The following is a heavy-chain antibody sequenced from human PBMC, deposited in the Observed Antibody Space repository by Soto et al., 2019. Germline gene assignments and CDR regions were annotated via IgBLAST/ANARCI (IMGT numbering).Heavy chain of an antibody. J-gene: IGHJ4*02. V-gene: IGHV4-30-2*01. CDR1: GGSISSGGYS. CDR2: IYHSGST. Sequence: QLQLQESGSGLVKPSQTLSLTCAVSGGSISSGGYSWSWIRQPPGKGLEWIGYIYHSGSTYYNPSLKSRVTISVDSSKNQFSLKLSSVTAADTAVYYCARGMTTVTTIDYWGQGTLVTVSS. CDR3: ARGMTTVTTIDY. D-gene: IGHD4-4*01.